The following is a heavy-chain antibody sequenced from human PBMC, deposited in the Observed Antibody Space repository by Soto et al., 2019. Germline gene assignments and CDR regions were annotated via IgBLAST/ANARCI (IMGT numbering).Heavy chain of an antibody. D-gene: IGHD5-12*01. Sequence: GASVKVCCKVSGYTLTELSRHWVRQAHGKGLEWMGGFDPEDGETIYAQKFQGRVTMTEDTSTDTAYMELSSLRSEDTAVYYCATDFNVDIVATRNWGQGTLVTVSS. J-gene: IGHJ4*02. CDR1: GYTLTELS. CDR3: ATDFNVDIVATRN. V-gene: IGHV1-24*01. CDR2: FDPEDGET.